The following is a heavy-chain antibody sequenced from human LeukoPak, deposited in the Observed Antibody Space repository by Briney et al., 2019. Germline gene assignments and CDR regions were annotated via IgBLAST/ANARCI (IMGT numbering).Heavy chain of an antibody. Sequence: ASETLSLTCAVYGGSFSGYYWSWIRQPPGKGLEWIGEINHSGSTNYNPSLKSRVTISVDTSKNQFSLKLSSVTAADTAVYYCARGLIQLWYHNRFDPWGQGTLVTVSS. CDR3: ARGLIQLWYHNRFDP. V-gene: IGHV4-34*01. J-gene: IGHJ5*02. CDR2: INHSGST. CDR1: GGSFSGYY. D-gene: IGHD5-18*01.